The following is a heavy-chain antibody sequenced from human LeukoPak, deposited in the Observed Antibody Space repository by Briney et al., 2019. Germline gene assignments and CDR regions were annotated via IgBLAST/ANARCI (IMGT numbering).Heavy chain of an antibody. V-gene: IGHV3-11*01. CDR2: ISSSGSTI. CDR1: GFTFSDYY. D-gene: IGHD3-10*01. J-gene: IGHJ4*02. Sequence: PGGSLRLSCAASGFTFSDYYMSWIRQAPGKGLAWVSYISSSGSTIYYADSVKGRFTISRDNAKNSLYLQMNSLRAEDTAVYYCARDSITMVRGVIFSANYFDYWGQGTLVTVSS. CDR3: ARDSITMVRGVIFSANYFDY.